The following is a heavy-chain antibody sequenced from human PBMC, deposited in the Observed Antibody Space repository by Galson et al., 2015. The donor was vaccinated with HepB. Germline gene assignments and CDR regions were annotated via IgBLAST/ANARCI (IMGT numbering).Heavy chain of an antibody. J-gene: IGHJ4*02. D-gene: IGHD2-2*03. CDR2: IRSKANNYAT. V-gene: IGHV3-73*01. CDR3: TRLGDYSGYSSR. Sequence: SLRLSCAASGFTFSGSAIHWVRQASGKGPEWVGRIRSKANNYATSYVPSLKGRFTISRDDSKNMAFLNMKSLKTEDTAVYYCTRLGDYSGYSSRWGQGTLVTVSS. CDR1: GFTFSGSA.